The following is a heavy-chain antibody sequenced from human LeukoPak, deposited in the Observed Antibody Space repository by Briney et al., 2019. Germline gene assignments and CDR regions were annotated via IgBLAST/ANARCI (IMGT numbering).Heavy chain of an antibody. Sequence: PGGSLRLSCPASGFTLSSYWMRWVRQAPGKGLEWVANIKQDGSEKYYVDSVKGRFTISRDNAKNSLYLQMNSLRAEDTAVYYCARSGYSYGFYYYYYMDVWGKGTTVTVSS. J-gene: IGHJ6*03. CDR1: GFTLSSYW. CDR2: IKQDGSEK. V-gene: IGHV3-7*01. CDR3: ARSGYSYGFYYYYYMDV. D-gene: IGHD5-18*01.